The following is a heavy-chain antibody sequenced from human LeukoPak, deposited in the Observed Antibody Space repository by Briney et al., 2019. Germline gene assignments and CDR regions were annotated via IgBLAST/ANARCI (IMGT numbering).Heavy chain of an antibody. CDR1: GGSFSGYY. J-gene: IGHJ6*02. Sequence: PSETLSLTCAVYGGSFSGYYWSWIRQPPGKGLEWIGEINHSGSTNYNPSLKSRVTISVDTSKNQFSLKLSSVTAADTAVYYCARGGKYSSGFKVYYYYGMDVWGQGTTVTVSS. CDR2: INHSGST. CDR3: ARGGKYSSGFKVYYYYGMDV. D-gene: IGHD3-22*01. V-gene: IGHV4-34*01.